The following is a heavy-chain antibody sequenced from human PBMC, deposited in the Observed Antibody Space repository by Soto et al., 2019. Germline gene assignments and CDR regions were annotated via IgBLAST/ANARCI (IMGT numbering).Heavy chain of an antibody. CDR2: ISGSGGST. Sequence: GGSLSLSCAASGFTFISYAMSWVRQAPGKGLEWVSAISGSGGSTYYADSVKGRFTISRDNSKNTLYLQMNSLRAEDTAVYYCAKDDDYYGSGSASGYYYYYYGMDVWGQGTTVTVSS. J-gene: IGHJ6*02. V-gene: IGHV3-23*01. D-gene: IGHD3-10*01. CDR3: AKDDDYYGSGSASGYYYYYYGMDV. CDR1: GFTFISYA.